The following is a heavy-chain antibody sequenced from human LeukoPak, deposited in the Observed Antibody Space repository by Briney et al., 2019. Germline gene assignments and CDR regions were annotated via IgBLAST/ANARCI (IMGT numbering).Heavy chain of an antibody. CDR2: ISWNSGSI. Sequence: GGSLRLSCTASGFTFDDYAMHWVRHAPGKGLEWVSGISWNSGSIGYADSVKGRFTISRDNAKNSLYLQMNSLRAEDTALYYCARDGIDYYDSSGYYFDGDYWGQGTLVTVSS. V-gene: IGHV3-9*01. CDR3: ARDGIDYYDSSGYYFDGDY. D-gene: IGHD3-22*01. J-gene: IGHJ4*02. CDR1: GFTFDDYA.